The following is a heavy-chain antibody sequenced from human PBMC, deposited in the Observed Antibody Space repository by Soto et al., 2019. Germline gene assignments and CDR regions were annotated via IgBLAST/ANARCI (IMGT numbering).Heavy chain of an antibody. CDR1: GASISSSSYF. D-gene: IGHD3-22*01. Sequence: SETLSLTCTVSGASISSSSYFWSWIRQPPGKGLEWIAYIHHSGRTNYNPSLKSRVTISVDTSKNYLSLKLSSVTAADTAMYYCARHINYDSGAFQCDFDYWGLGTPVTVSS. CDR3: ARHINYDSGAFQCDFDY. J-gene: IGHJ4*02. CDR2: IHHSGRT. V-gene: IGHV4-61*03.